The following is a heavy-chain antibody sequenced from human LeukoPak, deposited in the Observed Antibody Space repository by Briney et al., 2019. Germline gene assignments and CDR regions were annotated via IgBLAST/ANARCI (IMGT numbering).Heavy chain of an antibody. CDR3: ARGESSSWGYYLDY. V-gene: IGHV4-4*07. D-gene: IGHD6-13*01. J-gene: IGHJ4*02. Sequence: PSETLSLTCSVSGDSISYFYWSWIRQAAGKGLEWIGRFSTSGSTDYNASLKSRVTMSVDTSKNQLSLKVISVTAADTAVYYCARGESSSWGYYLDYWGQGTLVTVSS. CDR1: GDSISYFY. CDR2: FSTSGST.